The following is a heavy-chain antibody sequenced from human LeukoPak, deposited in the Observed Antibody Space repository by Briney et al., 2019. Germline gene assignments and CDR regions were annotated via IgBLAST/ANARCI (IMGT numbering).Heavy chain of an antibody. Sequence: SETLSLTCTVSGGSITTYYWTWIRQTPDKGLQFIGSFYHTGSTNYNPSLESAVTISEDTSKNQISLELRSVTAADTAVYYCASTHLYSSSWYVAQIDYWGQGTLVTVSS. CDR1: GGSITTYY. D-gene: IGHD6-13*01. J-gene: IGHJ4*02. CDR2: FYHTGST. CDR3: ASTHLYSSSWYVAQIDY. V-gene: IGHV4-59*01.